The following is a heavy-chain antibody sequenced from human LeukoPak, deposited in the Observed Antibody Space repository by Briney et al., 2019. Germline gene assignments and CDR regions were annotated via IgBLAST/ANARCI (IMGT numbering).Heavy chain of an antibody. V-gene: IGHV4-59*01. CDR1: GGSISSYY. J-gene: IGHJ4*02. Sequence: PSETLSLTCTVSGGSISSYYWSWIRQPPGKGREWIGYTYYSGSTNYNPSLKSRVTISVDTSKNQFSLKLSSVTAADTAVYYCARRDGYNSYYFDYWGQGTLVTVSS. D-gene: IGHD5-24*01. CDR3: ARRDGYNSYYFDY. CDR2: TYYSGST.